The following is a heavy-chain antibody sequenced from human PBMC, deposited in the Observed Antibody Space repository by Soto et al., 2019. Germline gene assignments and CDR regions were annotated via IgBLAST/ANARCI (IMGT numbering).Heavy chain of an antibody. CDR3: ASLRGYSYGDGNYYFDY. D-gene: IGHD5-18*01. J-gene: IGHJ4*02. CDR2: INHSGST. V-gene: IGHV4-34*01. CDR1: GGSFSGYY. Sequence: SETLSLTCAVYGGSFSGYYWSWIRQPPGKGLEWIGEINHSGSTNYNPSLKSRVTISVDTYKKQCSLKLSSVTAAETAVYYCASLRGYSYGDGNYYFDYWGQGTLVTVSS.